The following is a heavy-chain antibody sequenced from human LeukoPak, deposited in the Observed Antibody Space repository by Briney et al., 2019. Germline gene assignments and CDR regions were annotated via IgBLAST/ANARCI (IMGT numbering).Heavy chain of an antibody. Sequence: ASVKASCKASGYTFTSYGISWVRQAPGQGLEWMGWISAYNGNTNYAQKFQGRVTITADESTSTAYMELTSLRSEDTAVYYCARGRTAGTYVFDYWGQGTLVTVSS. J-gene: IGHJ4*02. V-gene: IGHV1-18*01. CDR2: ISAYNGNT. CDR3: ARGRTAGTYVFDY. D-gene: IGHD6-19*01. CDR1: GYTFTSYG.